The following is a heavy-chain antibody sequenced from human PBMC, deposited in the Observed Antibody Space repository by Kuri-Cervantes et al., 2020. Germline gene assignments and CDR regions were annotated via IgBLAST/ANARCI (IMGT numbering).Heavy chain of an antibody. V-gene: IGHV4-39*01. CDR3: ARSTHFWSGYSPLYMDV. CDR2: IYYSGST. D-gene: IGHD3-3*01. J-gene: IGHJ6*03. CDR1: GGSISSSSYY. Sequence: SETLSLTCTVSGGSISSSSYYWGWLRQPPGKGLEWIVSIYYSGSTYYNPSLKSRVTISVDTSKNQFSLKLSSVTAADTAVYYCARSTHFWSGYSPLYMDVWGKGTTVTVSS.